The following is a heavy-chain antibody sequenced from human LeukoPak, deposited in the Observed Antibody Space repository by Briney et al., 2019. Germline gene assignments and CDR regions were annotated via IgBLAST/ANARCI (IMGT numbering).Heavy chain of an antibody. CDR1: GGSISSYY. Sequence: PSETLSLTCTVSGGSISSYYWSWIRQPPGKGLEWIGYIYYSGSTNYNPSLKSRVTISVDTSKNQFPLKLSSVTAADTAVYYCARDPYSGSYYDYWGQGTLVTVSS. J-gene: IGHJ4*02. D-gene: IGHD1-26*01. V-gene: IGHV4-59*01. CDR3: ARDPYSGSYYDY. CDR2: IYYSGST.